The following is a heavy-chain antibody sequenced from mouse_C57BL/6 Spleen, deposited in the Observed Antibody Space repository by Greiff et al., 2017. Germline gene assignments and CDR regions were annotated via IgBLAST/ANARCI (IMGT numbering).Heavy chain of an antibody. CDR2: ISRGGSYT. D-gene: IGHD1-1*01. V-gene: IGHV5-6*01. Sequence: EVQVVESGGDLVKPGGSLKLSCAASGFTFSSYGMSWVRQTPDKRLEWVATISRGGSYTYYPDSVKGRFTISRDNAKNTLYLQMSSLKSEDTAMYYCARDGSSPYYAMDYWGQGTSVTVSS. CDR3: ARDGSSPYYAMDY. J-gene: IGHJ4*01. CDR1: GFTFSSYG.